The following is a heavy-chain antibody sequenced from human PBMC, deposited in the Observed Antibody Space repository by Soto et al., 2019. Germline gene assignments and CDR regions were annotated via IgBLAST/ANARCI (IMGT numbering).Heavy chain of an antibody. Sequence: QVQLQESGPGLVKPSETLSLTCTVSSDSIAGENWWSWVRQPPGMGLEWIGEIFHTGGTNYNPSLKGRVTMEVDKSKNQFPLKLISATAADTAVYYCARVFSSGSGWMYYFDFWGQGTLVSVSS. CDR1: SDSIAGENW. CDR3: ARVFSSGSGWMYYFDF. J-gene: IGHJ4*02. V-gene: IGHV4-4*02. CDR2: IFHTGGT. D-gene: IGHD6-25*01.